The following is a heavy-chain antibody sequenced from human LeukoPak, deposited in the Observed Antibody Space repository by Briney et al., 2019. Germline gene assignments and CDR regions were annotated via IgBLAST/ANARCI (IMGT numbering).Heavy chain of an antibody. D-gene: IGHD4-23*01. J-gene: IGHJ5*02. V-gene: IGHV1-46*01. Sequence: GSLKVSCKASGYTFTSYYMHWVRQAPGQGREWMGIINTSGGNTTYAQKFQGRVSMTRDTSTSTVYLEVSSLRSEDTAVYYCARSQGGNTLWFDPWGQGTLVTVPS. CDR2: INTSGGNT. CDR1: GYTFTSYY. CDR3: ARSQGGNTLWFDP.